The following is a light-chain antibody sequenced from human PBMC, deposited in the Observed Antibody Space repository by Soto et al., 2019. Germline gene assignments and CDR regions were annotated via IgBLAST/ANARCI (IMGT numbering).Light chain of an antibody. J-gene: IGLJ3*02. CDR1: SSDVGGYNY. CDR3: SSYTSSSTHWV. Sequence: QSAVTQPASVSGSPGQSITISCTGTSSDVGGYNYVSWYQQHPGKAPKLMIYDVSNRPSGVSNRFSGSKSGNTASLTISGLQAEDEADYYCSSYTSSSTHWVFGGGTKLTVL. V-gene: IGLV2-14*01. CDR2: DVS.